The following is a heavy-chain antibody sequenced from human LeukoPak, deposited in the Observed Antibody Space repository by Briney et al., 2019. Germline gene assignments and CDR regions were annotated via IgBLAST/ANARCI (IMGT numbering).Heavy chain of an antibody. D-gene: IGHD5-18*01. J-gene: IGHJ6*01. CDR1: GGTFSSYA. CDR2: IIPIFGTA. Sequence: VASVKVSCKASGGTFSSYAISWVRQAPGQGLEWMGGIIPIFGTANYAQKFQGRVTITADESTSTAYMELSSLRSEDTAVYYCARGQRGAYYYGMDVWGQGTTVTVSS. V-gene: IGHV1-69*13. CDR3: ARGQRGAYYYGMDV.